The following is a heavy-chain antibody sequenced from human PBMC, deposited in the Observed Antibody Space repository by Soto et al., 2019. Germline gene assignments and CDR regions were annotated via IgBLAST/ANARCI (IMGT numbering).Heavy chain of an antibody. J-gene: IGHJ4*02. Sequence: SETLSLTCTVSGGSISSGGYYWSWIRQHPGKGLEWIGYIYYSGSTYYNPSLKSRVTISVDTSKNQFSLKLSSVTAADTAVYYCARDLGDYDSSGHYFDYWGQGTLVTVSS. D-gene: IGHD3-22*01. CDR3: ARDLGDYDSSGHYFDY. CDR2: IYYSGST. CDR1: GGSISSGGYY. V-gene: IGHV4-31*03.